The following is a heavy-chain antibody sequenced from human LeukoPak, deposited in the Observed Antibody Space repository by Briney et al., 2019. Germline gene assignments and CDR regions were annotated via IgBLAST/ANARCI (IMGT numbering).Heavy chain of an antibody. Sequence: SETLSLTCAVYGGSFSGYYRSWIRQPPGKGLEWIGEINHSGSTNYNPSLKSRVTISVDTSKNQFSLKLSSVTAADTAVYYCARGLTGESGSYLTWFDPWGQGTLVTVSS. J-gene: IGHJ5*02. CDR1: GGSFSGYY. CDR2: INHSGST. CDR3: ARGLTGESGSYLTWFDP. D-gene: IGHD1-26*01. V-gene: IGHV4-34*01.